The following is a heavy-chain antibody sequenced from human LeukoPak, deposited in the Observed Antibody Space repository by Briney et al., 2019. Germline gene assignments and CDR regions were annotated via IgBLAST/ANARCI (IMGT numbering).Heavy chain of an antibody. CDR1: GFTFSNYA. Sequence: GGSLRLSCGASGFTFSNYAMHWVRQAPGKGLEWVAVISYDGSNKYYADSVKGRFTISRDNSKNTLYLQMNSLRAQDTAVYYCARERGLYKQQLVTGYWGQGNLATVSS. J-gene: IGHJ4*02. CDR2: ISYDGSNK. CDR3: ARERGLYKQQLVTGY. V-gene: IGHV3-30-3*01. D-gene: IGHD6-13*01.